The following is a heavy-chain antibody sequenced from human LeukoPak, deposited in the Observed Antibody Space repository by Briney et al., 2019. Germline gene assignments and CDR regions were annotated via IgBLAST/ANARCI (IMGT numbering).Heavy chain of an antibody. J-gene: IGHJ5*02. Sequence: QPGGSLRLSCAASGFTFSSYGMHWVRQAPGKGLEWVAFIRYDGSNKYYADSVKGRFTISRDNSKNMLFLQMNSLRAEDTAVYYCAKEDYNNYRNWFDPWGQGTLVTVSS. CDR2: IRYDGSNK. V-gene: IGHV3-30*02. CDR3: AKEDYNNYRNWFDP. D-gene: IGHD1-1*01. CDR1: GFTFSSYG.